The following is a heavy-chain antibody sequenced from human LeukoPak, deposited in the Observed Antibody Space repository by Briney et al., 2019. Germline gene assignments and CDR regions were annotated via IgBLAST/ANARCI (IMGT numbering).Heavy chain of an antibody. V-gene: IGHV1-2*02. CDR1: GYTFTGYY. J-gene: IGHJ6*02. D-gene: IGHD6-13*01. CDR3: ARAQQQLYYYGMDV. CDR2: INPNSGGT. Sequence: ASVKVSCKASGYTFTGYYMHWVRQAPGQGLEWMGWINPNSGGTNYAQKFRGRVTMTRDTSISTAYMELSRLRSDDTAVYYCARAQQQLYYYGMDVWGQGTTVTVSS.